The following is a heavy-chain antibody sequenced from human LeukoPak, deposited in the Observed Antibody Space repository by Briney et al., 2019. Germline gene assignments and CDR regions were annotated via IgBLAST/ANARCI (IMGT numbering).Heavy chain of an antibody. J-gene: IGHJ4*02. V-gene: IGHV3-23*01. CDR3: AKPARCTSCIYYFDY. CDR1: GFSFSSYI. CDR2: ISGSGGST. D-gene: IGHD2-2*01. Sequence: GGSLRLSCAASGFSFSSYIMNWVRQAPGKGLEWVSAISGSGGSTYYADSVKGRFTISRDNSKNTLYLQMNSLRAEDTAIYYCAKPARCTSCIYYFDYWGQGTLVTVSS.